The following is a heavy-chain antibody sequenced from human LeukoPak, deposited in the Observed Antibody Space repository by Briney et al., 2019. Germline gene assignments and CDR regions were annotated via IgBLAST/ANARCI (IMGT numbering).Heavy chain of an antibody. J-gene: IGHJ4*02. CDR1: GFTFSSYA. V-gene: IGHV3-23*01. D-gene: IGHD3-10*01. CDR3: AKAGGSDFDY. Sequence: GGSLRLSCAASGFTFSSYAMSCVRQAPGKGLDSVSAISGSCGSTYSADSLKGRFTISRDNPKNPLYLQMNSLRAEDTAVYYCAKAGGSDFDYWGQGTLVTVSS. CDR2: ISGSCGST.